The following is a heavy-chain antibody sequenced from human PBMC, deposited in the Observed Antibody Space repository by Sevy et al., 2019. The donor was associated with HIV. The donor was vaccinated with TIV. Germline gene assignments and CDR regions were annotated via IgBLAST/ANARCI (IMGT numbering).Heavy chain of an antibody. D-gene: IGHD3-3*01. V-gene: IGHV3-23*01. Sequence: GGSLRLSCAASGFTFSSYAMSWVRQAPGKGLEWVSAISGSGGSTDYADSAKGRFTISRDNSKNTLYLQMNSLRAEDTAVYYCAKDLAYFDFWSGFDYYYMDVWGKGTTVTVSS. CDR2: ISGSGGST. CDR3: AKDLAYFDFWSGFDYYYMDV. J-gene: IGHJ6*03. CDR1: GFTFSSYA.